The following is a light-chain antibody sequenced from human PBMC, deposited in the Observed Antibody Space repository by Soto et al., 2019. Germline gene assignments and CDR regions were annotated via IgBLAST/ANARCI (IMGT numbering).Light chain of an antibody. CDR1: SSDVGGYNF. J-gene: IGLJ1*01. Sequence: QSVLTQPASVSGSPGQSIAISCTGTSSDVGGYNFVSWYQQHPGKAPKLMIHEVSNRPSGVSDRFSGSKSGNTASLTISGLQADDEADYYCRSHTSYNTRVFGTGTKVTVL. CDR3: RSHTSYNTRV. CDR2: EVS. V-gene: IGLV2-14*01.